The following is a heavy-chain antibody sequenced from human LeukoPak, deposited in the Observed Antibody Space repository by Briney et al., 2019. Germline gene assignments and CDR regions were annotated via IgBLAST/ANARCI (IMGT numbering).Heavy chain of an antibody. CDR1: GFTFSSYS. Sequence: PGESLRLSCAASGFTFSSYSMNWVRQAPGKGLEWVSSISSSSSYIYYADSVKGRFTISRDNAKNSLYLQMNSLRAEDTAVYYCARDDGRYSSSWYPDYWGQGTLVTVSS. CDR2: ISSSSSYI. D-gene: IGHD6-13*01. J-gene: IGHJ4*02. CDR3: ARDDGRYSSSWYPDY. V-gene: IGHV3-21*01.